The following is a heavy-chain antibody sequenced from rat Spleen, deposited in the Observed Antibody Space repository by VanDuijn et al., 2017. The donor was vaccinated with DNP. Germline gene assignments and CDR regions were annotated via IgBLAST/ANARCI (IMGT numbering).Heavy chain of an antibody. V-gene: IGHV3-3*01. CDR2: INSEGTT. CDR3: ARGATGDY. CDR1: GYSITGDY. J-gene: IGHJ2*01. D-gene: IGHD1-11*01. Sequence: EVQLQESGPGLVKPSQSLSLTCSVTGYSITGDYWGWIRKFPGNKLEWMGYINSEGTTNYNPSLKSRISITRDTSKNQFFLQVNSVTTEDTATYYCARGATGDYWGQGVMVTVSS.